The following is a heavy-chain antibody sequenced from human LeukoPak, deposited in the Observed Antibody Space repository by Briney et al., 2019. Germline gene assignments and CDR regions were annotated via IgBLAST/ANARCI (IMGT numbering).Heavy chain of an antibody. CDR2: IKQDGSEK. V-gene: IGHV3-7*01. Sequence: PGGSLRLSCAASGFTFSSYWMSWVRQAPGKGLEWVANIKQDGSEKYYVDSVKGRFTISRDNAKNSLYLQMNSLRAEDTAVYYCARDCHQPLTLYYYYGMDVWGQGTTVTVSS. D-gene: IGHD4/OR15-4a*01. CDR3: ARDCHQPLTLYYYYGMDV. J-gene: IGHJ6*02. CDR1: GFTFSSYW.